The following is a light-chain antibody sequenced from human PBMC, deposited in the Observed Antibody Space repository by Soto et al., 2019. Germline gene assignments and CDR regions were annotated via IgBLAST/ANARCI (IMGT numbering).Light chain of an antibody. Sequence: QSALTQPASVSGSPRQSITISCTGTSSDIGHYDYVSWYQQHPGKAPKLMIYHVTYRPSGVSNRYSSSKSGNSASLTISGLQADDEADYYCCSLTTSHTYVFGSGTKLTVL. CDR2: HVT. V-gene: IGLV2-14*03. CDR1: SSDIGHYDY. CDR3: CSLTTSHTYV. J-gene: IGLJ1*01.